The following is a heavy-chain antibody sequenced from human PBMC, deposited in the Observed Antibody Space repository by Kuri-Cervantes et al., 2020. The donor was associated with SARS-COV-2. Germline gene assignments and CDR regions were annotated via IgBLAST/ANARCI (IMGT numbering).Heavy chain of an antibody. CDR3: ARDQLSFTIFGVVITYFDY. Sequence: ASVKVSCKASGYTFTGYYMHRVRQAPGQGLEWMGRISAYNGNTNYAQKLQGRVTMTTDTSTSTAYMELRSLRSDDTAVYYCARDQLSFTIFGVVITYFDYWGQGTLVTVSS. J-gene: IGHJ4*02. CDR2: ISAYNGNT. CDR1: GYTFTGYY. D-gene: IGHD3-3*01. V-gene: IGHV1-18*04.